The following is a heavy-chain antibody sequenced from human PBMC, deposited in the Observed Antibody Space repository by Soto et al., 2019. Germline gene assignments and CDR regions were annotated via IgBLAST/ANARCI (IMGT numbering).Heavy chain of an antibody. CDR2: VLSNGNT. V-gene: IGHV4-4*09. Sequence: SETLSLTCTVSGGSISSYYSSWFRQPPGKGLQRIGYVLSNGNTYYNPSLRRRVSISIPTSTNQFSLEVISVTAADTAVYFCARDRGSYGMGVWGQGTTVTVSS. CDR1: GGSISSYY. J-gene: IGHJ6*02. CDR3: ARDRGSYGMGV.